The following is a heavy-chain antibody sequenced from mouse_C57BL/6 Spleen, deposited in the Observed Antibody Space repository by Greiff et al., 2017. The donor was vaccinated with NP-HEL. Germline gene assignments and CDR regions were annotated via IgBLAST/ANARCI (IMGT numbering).Heavy chain of an antibody. Sequence: QVQLQQSGPELVKPGASVKISCKASGYAFSSSWMNWVKQRPGKGLEWIGRIYPGDGDTNYNGKFKGKATLTADKSSSTAYMQLSSLTSEDSAVYFCAIDSSGTWFAYWGQGTLVTVSA. V-gene: IGHV1-82*01. CDR2: IYPGDGDT. CDR3: AIDSSGTWFAY. CDR1: GYAFSSSW. J-gene: IGHJ3*01. D-gene: IGHD3-2*02.